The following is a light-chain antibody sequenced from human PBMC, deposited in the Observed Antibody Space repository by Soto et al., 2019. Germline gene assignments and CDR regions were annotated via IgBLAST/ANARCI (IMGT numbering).Light chain of an antibody. J-gene: IGKJ1*01. V-gene: IGKV3-20*01. CDR2: GTF. CDR1: QSVSSNY. Sequence: EIVLTQSPGTLSLSPGERATLSCRASQSVSSNYLAWYQQKPGQAPRLLIYGTFSRATAIPDRFSGSGSGTDFTLIISRLEPEDFAVYYCQQYGDSPWTFGQGTKVDIK. CDR3: QQYGDSPWT.